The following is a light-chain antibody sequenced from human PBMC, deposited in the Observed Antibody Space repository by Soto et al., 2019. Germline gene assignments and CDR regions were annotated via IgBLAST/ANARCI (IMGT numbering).Light chain of an antibody. CDR3: QHYGSSPYT. J-gene: IGKJ2*01. CDR1: QSVSSNS. CDR2: GAS. V-gene: IGKV3-20*01. Sequence: PGERATLSCRASQSVSSNSLAWYQQKPGQAPRPLIYGASSSATGIPERFSGSGSGTDFTLTSSRLEPEDFAVYYCQHYGSSPYTFGQGTKLEIK.